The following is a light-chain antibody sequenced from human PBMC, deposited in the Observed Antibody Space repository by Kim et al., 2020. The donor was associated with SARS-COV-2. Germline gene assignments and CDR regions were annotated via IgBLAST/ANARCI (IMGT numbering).Light chain of an antibody. CDR1: SSDVGDYDY. J-gene: IGLJ3*02. V-gene: IGLV2-14*03. CDR3: SSYTSSSTRL. Sequence: GQSITISCHGTSSDVGDYDYVSWYQQHPGNAPKLMIYDVSKRPSGVSNRFSVSKSGNMASLTISGLQAEDEADYYCSSYTSSSTRLFGGGTQLTVL. CDR2: DVS.